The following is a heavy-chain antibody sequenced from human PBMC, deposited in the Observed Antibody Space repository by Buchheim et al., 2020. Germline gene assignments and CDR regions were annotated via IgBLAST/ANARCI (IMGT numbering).Heavy chain of an antibody. J-gene: IGHJ6*02. CDR1: GFTFSDYY. V-gene: IGHV3-11*06. CDR2: ISSSSSYT. CDR3: ASFVLDIVVVPAASGMDV. D-gene: IGHD2-2*03. Sequence: QVQLVESGGGLVKPGGSLRLSCAASGFTFSDYYMSWIRQAPGKGLEWVSYISSSSSYTNYADSVKGRFTISRDNAKNSRYLQMNSLRAEDTAVYYCASFVLDIVVVPAASGMDVWGQGTT.